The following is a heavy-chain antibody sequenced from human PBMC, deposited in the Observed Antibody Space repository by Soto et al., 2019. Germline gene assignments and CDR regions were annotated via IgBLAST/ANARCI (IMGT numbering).Heavy chain of an antibody. CDR1: GGSINNYY. Sequence: SETLSLTCTFSGGSINNYYRSLIRQAPGKGLEWIGYIYYSGSVNYNPSLKSRVTISVDTSKNQFSLKLRSVTAADTAIYYCARYPLHCSGGNCYNFYYGLDVWGQGTTVTVSS. V-gene: IGHV4-59*01. CDR2: IYYSGSV. J-gene: IGHJ6*02. CDR3: ARYPLHCSGGNCYNFYYGLDV. D-gene: IGHD2-15*01.